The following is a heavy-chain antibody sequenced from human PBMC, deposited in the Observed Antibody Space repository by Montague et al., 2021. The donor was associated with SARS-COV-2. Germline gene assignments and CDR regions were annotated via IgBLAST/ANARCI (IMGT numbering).Heavy chain of an antibody. CDR3: AHLIRYYDIFTGIPFDD. CDR2: IYLNGDK. D-gene: IGHD3-9*01. V-gene: IGHV2-5*01. CDR1: GFSLSTPNVG. J-gene: IGHJ4*02. Sequence: PALVKPTQTLTLTCTFSGFSLSTPNVGVAWIRQPPGKALEWLAVIYLNGDKRYSPSLQRRLTITKDTSRNQVVLSLTNVDPLDTATYYCAHLIRYYDIFTGIPFDDWGQGTQVIVSS.